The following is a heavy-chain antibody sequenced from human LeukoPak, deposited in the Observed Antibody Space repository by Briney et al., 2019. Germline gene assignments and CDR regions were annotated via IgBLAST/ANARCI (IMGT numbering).Heavy chain of an antibody. D-gene: IGHD6-19*01. CDR3: TRDLTIAVTGY. J-gene: IGHJ4*02. CDR2: IKQDGSEK. Sequence: GGSLRLSCAASGFTFSSYWMSWVRQAPGKGLEWVANIKQDGSEKYYVDSVKGRFTISRDNAKNSLYLQMNSLRAEDTAVYYCTRDLTIAVTGYWGQGTLVTVSS. V-gene: IGHV3-7*01. CDR1: GFTFSSYW.